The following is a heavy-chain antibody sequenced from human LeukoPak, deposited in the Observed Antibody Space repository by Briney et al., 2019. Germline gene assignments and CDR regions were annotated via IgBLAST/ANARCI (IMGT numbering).Heavy chain of an antibody. CDR2: IFTSEIT. V-gene: IGHV4-4*07. J-gene: IGHJ3*02. CDR3: AREKYGDYVFDAFDN. D-gene: IGHD4-17*01. CDR1: GGSFSGYY. Sequence: PSETLSLTCAVYGGSFSGYYWSWIRQPAGKGLEWIGRIFTSEITNYNTSLKSRVSMSLDTSENQFSLKLSSVTAADTAVYFCAREKYGDYVFDAFDNWGQGTTVTVSS.